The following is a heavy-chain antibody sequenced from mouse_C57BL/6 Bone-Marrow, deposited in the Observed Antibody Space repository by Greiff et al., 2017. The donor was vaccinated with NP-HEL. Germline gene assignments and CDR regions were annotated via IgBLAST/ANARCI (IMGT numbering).Heavy chain of an antibody. CDR3: ARPTVVATDFDY. D-gene: IGHD1-1*01. CDR1: GYTFTSYG. CDR2: IYPRSGNT. V-gene: IGHV1-81*01. Sequence: QVQLQQSGAELARPGASVKLSCKASGYTFTSYGISWVKQRTGQGLEWIGEIYPRSGNTYYNEKFKGKATLTADKSSSTAYMELRSLTSEDSAVYFCARPTVVATDFDYWGQGTTLTVSS. J-gene: IGHJ2*01.